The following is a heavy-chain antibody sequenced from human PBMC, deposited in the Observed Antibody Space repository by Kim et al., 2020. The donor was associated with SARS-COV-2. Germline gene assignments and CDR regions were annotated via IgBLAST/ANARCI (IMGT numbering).Heavy chain of an antibody. D-gene: IGHD3-10*01. J-gene: IGHJ4*02. Sequence: SNKYYADSVKGRFTISRDNSKNTLYLQMNSLRAEDTAVYYCAKDRGAPDYWDQGTLVTVSS. CDR3: AKDRGAPDY. V-gene: IGHV3-30*02. CDR2: SNK.